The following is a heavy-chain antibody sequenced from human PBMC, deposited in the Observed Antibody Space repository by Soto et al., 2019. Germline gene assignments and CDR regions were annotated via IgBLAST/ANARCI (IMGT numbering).Heavy chain of an antibody. CDR1: GGSISSSNSY. CDR2: MDYNGNS. CDR3: VRSAFGYYDTSGYPLTDS. J-gene: IGHJ4*02. V-gene: IGHV4-39*01. D-gene: IGHD3-22*01. Sequence: SETLSLTSTVSGGSISSSNSYWGWIRQPPGAGLEWIGSMDYNGNSYQNPSLKSRVTLSVDTSKSQFSLKLRSVTAADTAVYFCVRSAFGYYDTSGYPLTDSWGQGTLVTVSS.